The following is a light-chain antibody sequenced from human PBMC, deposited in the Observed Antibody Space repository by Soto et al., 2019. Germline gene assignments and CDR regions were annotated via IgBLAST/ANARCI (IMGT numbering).Light chain of an antibody. CDR1: SSDVGGYNY. V-gene: IGLV2-14*01. CDR3: SSYTSSSPLVV. CDR2: DVS. J-gene: IGLJ2*01. Sequence: QSALTQPASVSGSPGQSITISCTGTSSDVGGYNYVSCYQKHPGKAPKLMIYDVSNRPSGVSNRFSGSKSGNTASLTISGLQAEDEDDYYCSSYTSSSPLVVCGGGTKLTVL.